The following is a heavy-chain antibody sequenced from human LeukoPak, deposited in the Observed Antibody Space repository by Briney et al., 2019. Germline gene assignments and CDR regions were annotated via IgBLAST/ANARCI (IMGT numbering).Heavy chain of an antibody. CDR3: ARGRFRVQNPKTREFDY. V-gene: IGHV4-34*01. D-gene: IGHD1-1*01. CDR2: IYHSGST. Sequence: SETLSLTCAVYGGSFSGYYWSWIRQPPGKGLEWIGEIYHSGSTNYNPSLKSRVTISVDTSKNQFSLKLSSVTAADTAVYYCARGRFRVQNPKTREFDYWGQGTLVTVSS. J-gene: IGHJ4*02. CDR1: GGSFSGYY.